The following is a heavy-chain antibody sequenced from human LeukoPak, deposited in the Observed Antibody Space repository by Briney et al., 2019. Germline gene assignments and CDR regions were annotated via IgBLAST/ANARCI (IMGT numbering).Heavy chain of an antibody. CDR3: ARGLRREQQLLRAFDY. D-gene: IGHD6-13*01. V-gene: IGHV1-8*01. J-gene: IGHJ4*02. Sequence: GASVKVSCKASGYTFTNYDINSGRQASGQGGERMGWMNPNSGNTGSAKKFQGRVTMTSNTSISTAYMELSSLRSEDTAVYYCARGLRREQQLLRAFDYWGQGTPVTVSS. CDR2: MNPNSGNT. CDR1: GYTFTNYD.